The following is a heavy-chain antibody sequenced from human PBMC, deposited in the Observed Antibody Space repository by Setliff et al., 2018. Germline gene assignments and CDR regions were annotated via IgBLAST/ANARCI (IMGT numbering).Heavy chain of an antibody. CDR1: GGSISTSSHH. V-gene: IGHV4-39*01. CDR2: IYSSGTT. Sequence: PSETLSLTCTVSGGSISTSSHHWVWIRQSPGKGLEWIGTIYSSGTTYYNLSLKSRVTTSLDTSKSQFSLNLGSVTAADTAVYYCTRRPRGRAAFDIWGQGTMVTVSS. D-gene: IGHD3-10*01. J-gene: IGHJ3*02. CDR3: TRRPRGRAAFDI.